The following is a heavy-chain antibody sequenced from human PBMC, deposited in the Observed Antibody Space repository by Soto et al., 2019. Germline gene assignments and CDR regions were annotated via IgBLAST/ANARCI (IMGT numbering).Heavy chain of an antibody. Sequence: QAQLQESVPGLVKPSQTLSLTCTVSGDSVSGGDSYWSWIRQPPGKALEWIGYTSFSGYTSYSPSLKSRVTISVDMSKSNFSLRLTSVTAADTAIYYCVSGGNPYHYATSGPGTFDKCSQGTMVSVSS. D-gene: IGHD3-22*01. V-gene: IGHV4-30-4*01. CDR3: VSGGNPYHYATSGPGTFDK. J-gene: IGHJ4*02. CDR1: GDSVSGGDSY. CDR2: TSFSGYT.